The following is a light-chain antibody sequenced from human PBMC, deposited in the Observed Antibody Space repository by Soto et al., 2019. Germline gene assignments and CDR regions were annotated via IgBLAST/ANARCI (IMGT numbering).Light chain of an antibody. CDR2: EVT. CDR3: SSHAGINNVV. V-gene: IGLV2-8*01. Sequence: QSVLTQPPSASGSPGQSVTISCTGTSSDVGGYNYVSWYQQHPDKAPKLIIYEVTKRPSGVPDRFSGSKSGNTASLTVSGLLAEDEANYYCSSHAGINNVVFGGGTKLTVL. CDR1: SSDVGGYNY. J-gene: IGLJ3*02.